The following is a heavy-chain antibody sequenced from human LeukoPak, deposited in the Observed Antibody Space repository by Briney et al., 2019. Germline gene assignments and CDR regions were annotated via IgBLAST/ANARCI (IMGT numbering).Heavy chain of an antibody. V-gene: IGHV3-11*06. Sequence: GRSLRLSCAASGFTFSDYYMSWIRQAPGKWLEWVSYISSSSSYTNYADSVKGRFTISRDNAKNSLYLQMNSLRAEDTAVYYCARGGLTGTTDYWGQGTLVTVSS. CDR1: GFTFSDYY. J-gene: IGHJ4*02. D-gene: IGHD1-20*01. CDR2: ISSSSSYT. CDR3: ARGGLTGTTDY.